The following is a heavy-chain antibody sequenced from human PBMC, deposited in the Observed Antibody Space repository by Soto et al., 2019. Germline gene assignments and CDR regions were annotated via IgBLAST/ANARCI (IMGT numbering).Heavy chain of an antibody. CDR3: AKDYEAVKANIYGGNFDF. J-gene: IGHJ4*02. Sequence: PGGSLRLSCAASRFTFSRYAMSWVRQAPGQGLEWVSGISGSGDRTYYADSVKARFTISRDNAKNTLYLQMRSLRVEDTALYYCAKDYEAVKANIYGGNFDFWGQGTPVTVSS. CDR1: RFTFSRYA. D-gene: IGHD3-16*01. CDR2: ISGSGDRT. V-gene: IGHV3-23*01.